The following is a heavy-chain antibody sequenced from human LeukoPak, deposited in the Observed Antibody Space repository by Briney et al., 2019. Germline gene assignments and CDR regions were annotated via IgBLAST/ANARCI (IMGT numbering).Heavy chain of an antibody. J-gene: IGHJ4*02. V-gene: IGHV3-30-3*01. CDR3: AKVGYSSSSANFDY. Sequence: GRSLRLSCAASGFTFSSYAMHWVRQAPGKGLEWVAVISYDGSNKYYADSVKGRFTISRDNSKNTLYLQMNSLRAEDTAVYYCAKVGYSSSSANFDYWGQGTLVTVSS. D-gene: IGHD6-6*01. CDR1: GFTFSSYA. CDR2: ISYDGSNK.